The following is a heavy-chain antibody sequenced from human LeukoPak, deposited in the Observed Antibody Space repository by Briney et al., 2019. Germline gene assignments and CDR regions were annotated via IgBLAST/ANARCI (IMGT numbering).Heavy chain of an antibody. CDR1: GYTFTGYY. J-gene: IGHJ4*02. CDR3: ARGLKKYCTNGVCYFDY. D-gene: IGHD2-8*01. V-gene: IGHV1-2*02. Sequence: ASVKVSCKASGYTFTGYYMHWVRQAPGQGLEWMGWINPNSGGTNYAQKFQGRVTMTRDTSISTAYMELSRLRSDDTAVYYCARGLKKYCTNGVCYFDYWGQGTLVTVSS. CDR2: INPNSGGT.